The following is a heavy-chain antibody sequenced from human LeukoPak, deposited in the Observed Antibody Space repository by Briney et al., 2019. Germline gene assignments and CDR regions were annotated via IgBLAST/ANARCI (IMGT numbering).Heavy chain of an antibody. CDR1: GGSISSYY. CDR3: ARSGDSLDY. J-gene: IGHJ4*02. V-gene: IGHV4-59*01. Sequence: PSETLSLTCTVSGGSISSYYWSWIRQPPGKGLEWIGYIYYSGSTNYNPSLKSRVTISVDTSKNQFSLKLSSVTAADTAVYYCARSGDSLDYWGQGTLVTVSS. D-gene: IGHD3-10*01. CDR2: IYYSGST.